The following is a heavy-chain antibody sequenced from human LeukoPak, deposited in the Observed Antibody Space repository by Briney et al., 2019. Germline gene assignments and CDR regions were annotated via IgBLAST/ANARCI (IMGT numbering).Heavy chain of an antibody. CDR1: GFTFSSYA. Sequence: PGGSLRLSCAASGFTFSSYAMNWVRQAPGKGLEWVSTLSLSTTYYADSVKGRFTISRDNSKNTLYLQMNSLRAEDTAVYYCAKSTFPNPMVALTDYWGQGTLVTVSS. CDR2: LSLSTT. J-gene: IGHJ4*02. CDR3: AKSTFPNPMVALTDY. V-gene: IGHV3-23*01. D-gene: IGHD4/OR15-4a*01.